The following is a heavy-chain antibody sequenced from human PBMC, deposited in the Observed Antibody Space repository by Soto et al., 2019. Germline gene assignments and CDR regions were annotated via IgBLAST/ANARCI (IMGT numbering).Heavy chain of an antibody. V-gene: IGHV1-69*13. CDR1: GFTFTSSA. CDR3: ARPIAARQGVYYGMDV. D-gene: IGHD6-6*01. J-gene: IGHJ6*02. Sequence: SVKVSCKASGFTFTSSAAQWVRQARGQRLEWMGGIIPIFGTANYAQKFQGRVTITADESTSTAYMELSSLRSEDTAVYYCARPIAARQGVYYGMDVWGQGTTVTVSS. CDR2: IIPIFGTA.